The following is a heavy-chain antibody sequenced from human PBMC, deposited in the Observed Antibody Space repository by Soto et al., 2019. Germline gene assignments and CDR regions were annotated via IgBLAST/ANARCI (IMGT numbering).Heavy chain of an antibody. V-gene: IGHV1-18*01. J-gene: IGHJ6*02. CDR1: XYTFTSYG. D-gene: IGHD3-22*01. Sequence: ASLKVSLKASXYTFTSYGISCVRQSPFQVLAWMGWISSYNGNTKYAQKFQGRVTMTTDTSTSTAYMEVRSLRSDDTAVYFCARGGYYDSSGSRNYHYYGMEVWGEGTTVTVS. CDR3: ARGGYYDSSGSRNYHYYGMEV. CDR2: ISSYNGNT.